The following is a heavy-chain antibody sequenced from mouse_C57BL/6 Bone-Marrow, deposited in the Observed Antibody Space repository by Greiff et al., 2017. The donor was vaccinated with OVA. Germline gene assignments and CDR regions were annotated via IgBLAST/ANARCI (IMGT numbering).Heavy chain of an antibody. Sequence: EVKLLESGGGLVQPGGSLKLSCAASGFTFSDFYMYWIRQTPEKRLEWVAFISNGGGSTYYPDTVKGRFTISKDNAKNTLYLQMSRLKSEDTAMYYCAKLDAKDYWDQGTAVTVTS. J-gene: IGHJ4*01. V-gene: IGHV5-12*01. CDR3: AKLDAKDY. CDR2: ISNGGGST. CDR1: GFTFSDFY.